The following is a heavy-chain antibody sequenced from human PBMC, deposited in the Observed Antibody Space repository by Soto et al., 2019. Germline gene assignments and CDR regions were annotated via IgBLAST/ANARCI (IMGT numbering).Heavy chain of an antibody. D-gene: IGHD1-1*01. CDR3: ARRAETNGWNGFGADKYYFDF. Sequence: ASVNVSCKASGYTFTSYDIYWVRQATGQGLEWMGWMNPNTGNSGYAQKFQGRVTVTSDTSINTVHMELSSLRSEDTAVYYCARRAETNGWNGFGADKYYFDFWGQGTLVTVSS. J-gene: IGHJ4*02. CDR1: GYTFTSYD. CDR2: MNPNTGNS. V-gene: IGHV1-8*01.